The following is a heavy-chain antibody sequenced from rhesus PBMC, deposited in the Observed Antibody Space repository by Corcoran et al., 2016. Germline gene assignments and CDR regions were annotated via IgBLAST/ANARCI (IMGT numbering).Heavy chain of an antibody. CDR2: VSDSVYT. D-gene: IGHD1-1*01. J-gene: IGHJ4*01. Sequence: QVQLQDSGPGLVTPSETLSLTCAVSGSSISASSWSWIRPPPGQGLEWIVRVSDSVYTDYNPALKSRVTIARDTSKNQFSLRLTSVTAADTAVYYCARDAGPTYWGRGVLVTVSS. CDR1: GSSISASS. V-gene: IGHV4-160*01. CDR3: ARDAGPTY.